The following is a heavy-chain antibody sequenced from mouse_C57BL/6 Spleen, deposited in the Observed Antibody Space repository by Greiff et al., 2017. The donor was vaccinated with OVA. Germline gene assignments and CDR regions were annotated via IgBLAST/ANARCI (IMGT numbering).Heavy chain of an antibody. CDR3: ASSGSYYGSSNWYFDV. D-gene: IGHD1-1*01. Sequence: VQVVESGPELVKPGASVKISCKASGYAFSSSWMNWVKQRPGKGLEWIGRIYPGDGDTNYNGKFKGKATLTADKSSSTAYMQLSSLTSEDSAVYFCASSGSYYGSSNWYFDVWGTGTTVTVSS. CDR1: GYAFSSSW. CDR2: IYPGDGDT. J-gene: IGHJ1*03. V-gene: IGHV1-82*01.